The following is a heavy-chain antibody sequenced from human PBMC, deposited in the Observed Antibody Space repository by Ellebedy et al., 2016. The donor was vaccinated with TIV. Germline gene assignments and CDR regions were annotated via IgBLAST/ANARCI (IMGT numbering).Heavy chain of an antibody. D-gene: IGHD3-3*01. CDR3: AGGNYDFWINYRDC. V-gene: IGHV3-74*01. CDR2: INGDGRST. Sequence: GESLKISCAASGFNFSSYWMYWVRQLPGMGLHWVARINGDGRSTSYAESVKGRFTVSRDNAKNTLYLHLNSLRAEDTAVYYCAGGNYDFWINYRDCWGQGTLVTVSS. J-gene: IGHJ4*02. CDR1: GFNFSSYW.